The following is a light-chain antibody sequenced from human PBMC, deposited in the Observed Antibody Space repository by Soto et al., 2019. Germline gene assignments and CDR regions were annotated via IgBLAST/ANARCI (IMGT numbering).Light chain of an antibody. J-gene: IGKJ3*01. CDR2: KAS. CDR3: QQYNSYSIT. V-gene: IGKV1-5*03. CDR1: QSISSW. Sequence: DIQMTQSRASLSASVGDRVIITSRASQSISSWLAWYQQKPGKAPKLLLYKASSLESGVPSRFSGSGSGTELTLTISSLQPDDFATYYCQQYNSYSITFGPGTKVDIK.